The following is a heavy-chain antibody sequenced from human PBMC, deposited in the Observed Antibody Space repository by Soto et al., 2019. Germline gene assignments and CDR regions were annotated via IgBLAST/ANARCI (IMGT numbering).Heavy chain of an antibody. V-gene: IGHV1-2*04. CDR2: INPNSGGT. Sequence: ASVKVSCKASGYTFTGYYMHWVRQAPGQGLEWMGWINPNSGGTNYAQKFQGWVTMTRDTSISTAYMELSRLRSDDTAVYYCARVAPEAAAGRASAFYYYGMDVWGQGTTVTVSS. J-gene: IGHJ6*02. D-gene: IGHD6-13*01. CDR1: GYTFTGYY. CDR3: ARVAPEAAAGRASAFYYYGMDV.